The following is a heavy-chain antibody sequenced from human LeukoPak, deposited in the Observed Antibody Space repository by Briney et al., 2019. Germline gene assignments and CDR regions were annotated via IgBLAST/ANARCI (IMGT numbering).Heavy chain of an antibody. CDR3: ARAYYGGNSGPEYFQH. V-gene: IGHV1-46*01. CDR1: GYTFTSYY. Sequence: GASVKVSCKASGYTFTSYYMHWVRQAPGQGLEWMGIINPSGGSTSYAQKFQGRVTMTRDTSTSTVYMELSSPRSEDTAVYYCARAYYGGNSGPEYFQHWGQGTLVTVSS. CDR2: INPSGGST. J-gene: IGHJ1*01. D-gene: IGHD4-23*01.